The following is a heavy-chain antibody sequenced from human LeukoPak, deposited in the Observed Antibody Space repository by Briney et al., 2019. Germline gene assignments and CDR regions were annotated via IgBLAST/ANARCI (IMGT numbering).Heavy chain of an antibody. CDR3: ARQDCSSTSCCGIDY. CDR2: IYYSGST. CDR1: GGSISSSSYY. D-gene: IGHD2-2*01. V-gene: IGHV4-39*01. Sequence: PSETLSLTCTVSGGSISSSSYYWGWIRQPPGKGLEWIGSIYYSGSTYYNPSLKSRVTISVDTSKNQFSLKLSSVTAADTAVYYCARQDCSSTSCCGIDYWGQGTLVTVSS. J-gene: IGHJ4*02.